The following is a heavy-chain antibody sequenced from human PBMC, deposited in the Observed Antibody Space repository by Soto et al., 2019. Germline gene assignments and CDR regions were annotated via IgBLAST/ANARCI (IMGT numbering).Heavy chain of an antibody. CDR1: GFTVSSNY. D-gene: IGHD3-22*01. Sequence: PGGSLRLSCAASGFTVSSNYMSWVRQAPGKGLEWVSVIYSGGSTYYADSVKGRFTISRDNSKNTLYLQMNSLRAEDTAVYYCARAYYYDSSGYYYFDYWGQGTLVTVPS. V-gene: IGHV3-53*01. J-gene: IGHJ4*02. CDR3: ARAYYYDSSGYYYFDY. CDR2: IYSGGST.